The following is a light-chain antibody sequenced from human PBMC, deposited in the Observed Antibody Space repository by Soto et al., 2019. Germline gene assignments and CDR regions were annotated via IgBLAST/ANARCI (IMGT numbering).Light chain of an antibody. CDR2: HVS. J-gene: IGLJ1*01. CDR3: TSFTSDNLYV. CDR1: SSDFGGYNY. V-gene: IGLV2-14*03. Sequence: QSALTQPASVSGSPGQSITISCTGTSSDFGGYNYVSWYQQYPGKVPKLLIYHVSNRPSGVSNRFSGSKSGNMASLTISGLQAEDEADYFCTSFTSDNLYVFGTGTKVTVL.